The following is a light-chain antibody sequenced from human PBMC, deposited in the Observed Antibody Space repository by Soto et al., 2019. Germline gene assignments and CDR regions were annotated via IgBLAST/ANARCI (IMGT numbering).Light chain of an antibody. V-gene: IGLV2-14*01. Sequence: QSVLTQPASVSGSPGQSITISCTGTSSDIGGYKYVSWYQQHPGKAPKLIIYEVSNRPSGVSNRFSGSKSGNTASLTISGLQAEDEADYYCISYTSISTWVFGGGTKLNVL. CDR3: ISYTSISTWV. CDR1: SSDIGGYKY. J-gene: IGLJ3*02. CDR2: EVS.